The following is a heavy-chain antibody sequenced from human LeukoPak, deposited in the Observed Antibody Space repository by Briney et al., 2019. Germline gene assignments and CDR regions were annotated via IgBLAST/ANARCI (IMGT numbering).Heavy chain of an antibody. CDR3: ARNRYYSGGSCYGDAFDI. V-gene: IGHV3-21*01. D-gene: IGHD2-15*01. CDR2: ISSSSSYI. CDR1: GFTFSSYS. Sequence: PGGSLRLSCAASGFTFSSYSMNWVRQAPGKGLEWVSSISSSSSYIYYADSVKGRFTISRDNAKNSLYLQMNSLRAEDTAVYYCARNRYYSGGSCYGDAFDIWGQGTMVTVSS. J-gene: IGHJ3*02.